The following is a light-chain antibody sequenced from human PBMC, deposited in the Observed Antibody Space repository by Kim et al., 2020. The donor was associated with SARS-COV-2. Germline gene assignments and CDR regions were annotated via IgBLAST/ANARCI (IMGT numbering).Light chain of an antibody. J-gene: IGKJ1*01. V-gene: IGKV1-27*01. CDR2: AAS. CDR3: QKYNSVPWT. Sequence: ASVGDRVTITCRARQGISNYLAWYQQKPGKVPKLLIYAASSLESGVPSRFSGSGSGTEFTFTISSLQPEDVATYYCQKYNSVPWTFGQGTKVDIK. CDR1: QGISNY.